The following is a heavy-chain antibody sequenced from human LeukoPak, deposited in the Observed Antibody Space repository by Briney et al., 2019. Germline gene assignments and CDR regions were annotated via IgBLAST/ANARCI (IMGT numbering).Heavy chain of an antibody. CDR3: ARDLIAVAGTTGYYYYGMDV. V-gene: IGHV4-61*01. CDR2: IYYSGST. D-gene: IGHD6-19*01. CDR1: GGSISSSSYY. Sequence: SETLSLTCTVSGGSISSSSYYWGWIRQPPGKGLEWIGYIYYSGSTNYNPSLKSRVTISVDTSKNQFSLKLSSVTAADTAVYYCARDLIAVAGTTGYYYYGMDVWGQGTTVTVSS. J-gene: IGHJ6*02.